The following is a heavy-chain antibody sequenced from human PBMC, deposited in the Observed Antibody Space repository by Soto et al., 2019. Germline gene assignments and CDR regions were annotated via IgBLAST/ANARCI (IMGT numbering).Heavy chain of an antibody. CDR2: ISSSSSTI. Sequence: EVQLVESGGGLVQPGGSLRLSCAASGFTFSSYSMNWVRQAPGKGLEWVSYISSSSSTIYYADSVKGRFTISRDNAKNSLYLQMNSLRSEDTAVYYCARLPLEYFDLWGRGTLVTVSS. J-gene: IGHJ2*01. CDR3: ARLPLEYFDL. CDR1: GFTFSSYS. V-gene: IGHV3-48*01.